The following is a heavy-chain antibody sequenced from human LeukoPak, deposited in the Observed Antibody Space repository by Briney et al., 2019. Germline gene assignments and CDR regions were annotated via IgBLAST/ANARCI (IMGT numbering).Heavy chain of an antibody. CDR1: GFTFSSYD. J-gene: IGHJ6*02. CDR3: ARDPSGRGMDV. V-gene: IGHV3-13*01. Sequence: GGSLRLSCAASGFTFSSYDMQWVRQVIGKGLEWVSAIGIAGDTHYSGSVKGRFTISRENAENSLYLQMNSLRAGDTAVYYCARDPSGRGMDVWGQGTTVTVSS. CDR2: IGIAGDT. D-gene: IGHD6-19*01.